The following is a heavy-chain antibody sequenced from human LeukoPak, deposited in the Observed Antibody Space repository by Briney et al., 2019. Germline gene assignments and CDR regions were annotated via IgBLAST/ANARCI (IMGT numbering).Heavy chain of an antibody. D-gene: IGHD3-22*01. V-gene: IGHV3-74*01. CDR2: INSDGSST. CDR3: ATVFYDSSGYWEYFDY. Sequence: GGSLRLSCAASGFTFSSHDMHWVRQAAGKGLEWVSRINSDGSSTSYADSVKGRFTISRDNAKNTLYLQMNSLRAEDTAVYYCATVFYDSSGYWEYFDYWGQGTLVTVSS. J-gene: IGHJ4*02. CDR1: GFTFSSHD.